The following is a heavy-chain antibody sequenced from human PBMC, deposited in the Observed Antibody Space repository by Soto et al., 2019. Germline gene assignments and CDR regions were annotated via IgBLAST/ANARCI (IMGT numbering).Heavy chain of an antibody. CDR1: GFTFTSSA. Sequence: ASVKVSCKASGFTFTSSAVQWARQARGQRLEWIGWIAVARGNTNYAQKFQGRVTITRDMSTNTAHMELSSLRSEDTAVYYCARVSETPAPLGDYYYGMDVWGQGTTVTVSS. D-gene: IGHD3-3*01. CDR2: IAVARGNT. V-gene: IGHV1-58*01. J-gene: IGHJ6*02. CDR3: ARVSETPAPLGDYYYGMDV.